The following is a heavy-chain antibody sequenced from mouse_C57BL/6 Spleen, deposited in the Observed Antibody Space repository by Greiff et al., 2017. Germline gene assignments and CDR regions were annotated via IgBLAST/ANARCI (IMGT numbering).Heavy chain of an antibody. D-gene: IGHD1-1*01. J-gene: IGHJ2*01. CDR3: ARAHYYGSSYNYFDY. CDR2: ISYSGST. V-gene: IGHV3-8*01. CDR1: GYSITSDY. Sequence: DVKLQESGPGLAKPSQTLSLTCSVTGYSITSDYWNWLRKFPGNKLEYMGYISYSGSTYYNPSLKSRISITRDTSKNQYYLQLNSVTTEDTATYYCARAHYYGSSYNYFDYWGQGTTLTVSS.